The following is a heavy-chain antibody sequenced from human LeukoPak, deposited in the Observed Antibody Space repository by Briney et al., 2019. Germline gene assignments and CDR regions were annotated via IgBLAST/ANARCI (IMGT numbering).Heavy chain of an antibody. CDR2: IRSKTYGGTT. D-gene: IGHD5-18*01. J-gene: IGHJ6*02. V-gene: IGHV3-49*04. CDR1: GFTFGDHA. Sequence: GGSLRLSCTASGFTFGDHAMSWVRQAPGKGLEWVSFIRSKTYGGTTEYAASVKGRFTISRDDSKSIAYLQMNSLKTEDTAVYYCTRGPTQQWLYYGMDVWGQGTTVTVSS. CDR3: TRGPTQQWLYYGMDV.